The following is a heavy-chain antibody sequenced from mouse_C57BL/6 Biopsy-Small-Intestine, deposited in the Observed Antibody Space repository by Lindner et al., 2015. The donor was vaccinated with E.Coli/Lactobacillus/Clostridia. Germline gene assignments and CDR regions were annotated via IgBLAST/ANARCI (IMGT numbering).Heavy chain of an antibody. Sequence: VQLQESGAELAKPGASVKLSCKASGYTFTNYWMHWVKQRPGQGLEWIGYINPSSDYTKYNQKFKDKATLTADKSSSTAYMQLDSLTYEDSAVYSCARSRYYGSSPFAYWGQGTLVTVSA. V-gene: IGHV1-7*01. J-gene: IGHJ3*01. CDR3: ARSRYYGSSPFAY. CDR2: INPSSDYT. CDR1: GYTFTNYW. D-gene: IGHD1-1*01.